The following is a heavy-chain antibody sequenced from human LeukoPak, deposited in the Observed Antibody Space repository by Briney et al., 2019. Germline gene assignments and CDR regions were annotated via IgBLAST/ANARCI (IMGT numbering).Heavy chain of an antibody. CDR3: ARVLGRHEGIDY. D-gene: IGHD3-16*01. J-gene: IGHJ4*02. CDR2: IYYSGST. CDR1: GGSISSGVYY. Sequence: SETLSLTCTVSGGSISSGVYYWSWIRQHPGKGLEWIGHIYYSGSTYYNPSLKSRVTISVDTSKNQFSLKLSSVTAADTAVYYCARVLGRHEGIDYWGQGTLVTVSS. V-gene: IGHV4-31*03.